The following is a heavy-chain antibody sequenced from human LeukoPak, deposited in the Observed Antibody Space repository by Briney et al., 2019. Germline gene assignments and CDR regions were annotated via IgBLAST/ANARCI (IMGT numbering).Heavy chain of an antibody. Sequence: PSETLSLTCTVSGGSISSSSYYWGWIRQPPGKGLEWIGSIYYSGSTYYNPSLKSRVTISVDTSKNQFSLKLSSVTAADTAVYYCARARYSSGWLYFDYWGQGTLVTVSS. CDR1: GGSISSSSYY. J-gene: IGHJ4*02. CDR3: ARARYSSGWLYFDY. V-gene: IGHV4-39*07. CDR2: IYYSGST. D-gene: IGHD6-19*01.